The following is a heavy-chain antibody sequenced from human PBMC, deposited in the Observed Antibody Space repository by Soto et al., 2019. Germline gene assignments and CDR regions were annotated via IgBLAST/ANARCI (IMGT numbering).Heavy chain of an antibody. CDR2: IWYDGSNK. CDR1: GFTFSSYG. D-gene: IGHD6-19*01. J-gene: IGHJ4*02. CDR3: ARDCAGYSSGWYQRGGFDY. Sequence: QVQLVESGGGVVQPGRSLRLSCAASGFTFSSYGMHWVRQAPGKGLEWVAVIWYDGSNKYYADSVKGRFTTSRDNSKNXLXPQMNSLSAEDTAVYYCARDCAGYSSGWYQRGGFDYWGQGTLVTVSS. V-gene: IGHV3-33*01.